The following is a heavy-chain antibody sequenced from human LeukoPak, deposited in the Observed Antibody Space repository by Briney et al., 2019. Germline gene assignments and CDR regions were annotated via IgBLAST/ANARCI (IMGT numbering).Heavy chain of an antibody. V-gene: IGHV4-59*08. CDR3: ARHPYCSGGSCYLDY. CDR1: GGSISDYY. Sequence: PSETLSLTCTVSGGSISDYYWSWIRQPPGKGLEWIGYIYYSGTTNYNHSLKSRVTISVDTSKNQFSLRLSSVTAADTAVYYCARHPYCSGGSCYLDYWGQGTLVTVSS. D-gene: IGHD2-15*01. CDR2: IYYSGTT. J-gene: IGHJ4*02.